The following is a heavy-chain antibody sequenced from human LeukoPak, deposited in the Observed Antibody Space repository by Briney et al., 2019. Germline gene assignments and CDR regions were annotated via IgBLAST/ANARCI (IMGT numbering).Heavy chain of an antibody. CDR1: GDSISSGGYH. Sequence: SETLSLTCTVSGDSISSGGYHWRWIRQRPGEGLEWIGYIYYRGSTYYNPSLKSRVTISVDTSMNQFSLKLNSVTAEGRAVHYCASYRRFCSSTSCYPPTWGQGNLVTASS. V-gene: IGHV4-31*03. J-gene: IGHJ5*02. D-gene: IGHD2-2*01. CDR2: IYYRGST. CDR3: ASYRRFCSSTSCYPPT.